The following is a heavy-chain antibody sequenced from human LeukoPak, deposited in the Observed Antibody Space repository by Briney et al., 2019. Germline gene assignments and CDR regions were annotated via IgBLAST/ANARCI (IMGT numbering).Heavy chain of an antibody. V-gene: IGHV1-8*01. D-gene: IGHD1-14*01. CDR1: GYTFTSYD. J-gene: IGHJ6*03. CDR3: ARGPGYYYYYYMDV. CDR2: MNPNSGNT. Sequence: ASVKVSCKASGYTFTSYDINWVRQATGQGLEWMGWMNPNSGNTGYAQKFQGRATMTRNTSISTAYMELSSLRSEDTAVYYCARGPGYYYYYYMDVWGKGTTVTVSS.